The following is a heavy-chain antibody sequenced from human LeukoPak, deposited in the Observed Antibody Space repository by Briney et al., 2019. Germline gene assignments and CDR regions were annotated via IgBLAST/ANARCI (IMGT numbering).Heavy chain of an antibody. CDR3: ASRADGLAAAGTAVDY. Sequence: GGSLRLSCAASGFTFSSYAMSWVRQAPGKGVEWVSAISGSGGSTYYADSVKGRFTISRDNSKNTLYLQMNSLRAEDTAVYYCASRADGLAAAGTAVDYWGQGTLVTVSS. CDR2: ISGSGGST. J-gene: IGHJ4*02. D-gene: IGHD6-13*01. CDR1: GFTFSSYA. V-gene: IGHV3-23*01.